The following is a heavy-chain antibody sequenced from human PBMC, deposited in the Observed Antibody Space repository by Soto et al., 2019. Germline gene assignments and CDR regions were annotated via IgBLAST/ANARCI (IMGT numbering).Heavy chain of an antibody. CDR1: GGTLSSHV. CDR2: VFPFLNTP. J-gene: IGHJ6*02. D-gene: IGHD6-19*01. V-gene: IGHV1-69*01. CDR3: ARAWLATMDDYHYGMDV. Sequence: QVQLVQSGAEVKKPGSSVKVSCKASGGTLSSHVISWVRQAPGQGLEWMGGVFPFLNTPNYEQRFQGRVIFSVDESTTTDYMELSSLRSDDTAVYYCARAWLATMDDYHYGMDVWGQGTTVTVS.